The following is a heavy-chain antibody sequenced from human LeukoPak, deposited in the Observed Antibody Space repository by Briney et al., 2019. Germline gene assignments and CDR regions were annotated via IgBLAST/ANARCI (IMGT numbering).Heavy chain of an antibody. J-gene: IGHJ4*02. V-gene: IGHV3-48*01. Sequence: PGGSLSLSCAASGFTFSTYSMNWVRQAPGKGLEWVSYISSGSSTIYYADSVKGRFTISRDNSKNTLYLQMNSLRAEDTAVYYCAKDPNNYDSSGYFDYWGQGTLVTVSS. CDR3: AKDPNNYDSSGYFDY. CDR1: GFTFSTYS. D-gene: IGHD3-22*01. CDR2: ISSGSSTI.